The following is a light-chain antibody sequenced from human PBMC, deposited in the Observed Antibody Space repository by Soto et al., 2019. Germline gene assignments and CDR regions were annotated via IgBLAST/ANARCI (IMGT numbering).Light chain of an antibody. Sequence: QSALTQPASVSGSPGQSITISCTGTSSDVGGYNYVSWYQQHPGKAPKLMIYEVSNRPSGVSNRFSGSKSGNTASLTISGLQAEDGAYYYCSSYTGSRTPYVFGTGTKVTVL. CDR2: EVS. J-gene: IGLJ1*01. V-gene: IGLV2-14*01. CDR3: SSYTGSRTPYV. CDR1: SSDVGGYNY.